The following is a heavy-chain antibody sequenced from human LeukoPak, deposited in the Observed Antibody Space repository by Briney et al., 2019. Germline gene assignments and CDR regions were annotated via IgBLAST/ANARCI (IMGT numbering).Heavy chain of an antibody. J-gene: IGHJ3*02. CDR2: IYYSGST. Sequence: PSETLSLTCTVSGGSISSYYWGWIRQPPGKGLEWIGSIYYSGSTYYNPSLKSRVTISVDTSKNQFSLKLSSVTAADTAVYYCARPRIVGATRNAFDIWGQGTMVTVSS. V-gene: IGHV4-39*01. CDR3: ARPRIVGATRNAFDI. D-gene: IGHD1-26*01. CDR1: GGSISSYY.